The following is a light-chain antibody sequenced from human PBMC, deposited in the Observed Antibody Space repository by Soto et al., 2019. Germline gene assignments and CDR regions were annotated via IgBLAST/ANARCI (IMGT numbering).Light chain of an antibody. CDR3: QQYKNWPTIT. CDR1: QSVSSN. Sequence: IVMSQSAAAVSVSPGERAPLSGRASQSVSSNLAWYQQQPGQAHRLIIYGASTRVTGIPARFSGSGCGTEFTLTISSLQSEDFAVYYGQQYKNWPTITFGQGTRLAIK. CDR2: GAS. V-gene: IGKV3-15*01. J-gene: IGKJ5*01.